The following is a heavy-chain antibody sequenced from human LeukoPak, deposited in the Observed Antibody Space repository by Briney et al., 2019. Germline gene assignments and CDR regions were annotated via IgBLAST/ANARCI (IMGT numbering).Heavy chain of an antibody. CDR1: GFTVSSNY. CDR2: IYSGGST. J-gene: IGHJ4*02. V-gene: IGHV3-66*01. CDR3: ARGPTYYDFWSGYTYFDY. Sequence: PGGSLRLSCAASGFTVSSNYMSWVRQAPGKGLEWVSVIYSGGSTYYADSVKGRFTISRDNAKNSLYLQMNSLRAEDTAVYYCARGPTYYDFWSGYTYFDYWGQGTLVTVSS. D-gene: IGHD3-3*01.